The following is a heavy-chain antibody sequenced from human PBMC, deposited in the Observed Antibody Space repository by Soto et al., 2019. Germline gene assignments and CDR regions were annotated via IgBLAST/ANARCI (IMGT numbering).Heavy chain of an antibody. CDR2: ISGSGDRT. J-gene: IGHJ4*02. Sequence: EVQLLESWGGLVQPGGSLRLSCAASGITISNYPMSWVRQAPGKGLDWVSGISGSGDRTYYADSAKGRFTISKDISRNSLSLQLDSLGVEDTAVYFCVKGDGGYPSTAPHWGQGTLVTVSS. CDR3: VKGDGGYPSTAPH. D-gene: IGHD3-22*01. V-gene: IGHV3-23*01. CDR1: GITISNYP.